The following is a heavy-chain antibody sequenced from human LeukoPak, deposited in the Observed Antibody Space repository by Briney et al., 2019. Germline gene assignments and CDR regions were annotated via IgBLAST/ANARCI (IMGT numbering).Heavy chain of an antibody. Sequence: PGGSLRLSCAASGFTFSSYWMSWVRQAPGKGLEWVANIKQDGGEIYYVDSVKGRLTISRDNAKNSLSLQMNSLRAEDTAVYYCARDKVVGATHFDYWGQGTLVTVSS. CDR2: IKQDGGEI. CDR3: ARDKVVGATHFDY. CDR1: GFTFSSYW. V-gene: IGHV3-7*01. J-gene: IGHJ4*02. D-gene: IGHD1-26*01.